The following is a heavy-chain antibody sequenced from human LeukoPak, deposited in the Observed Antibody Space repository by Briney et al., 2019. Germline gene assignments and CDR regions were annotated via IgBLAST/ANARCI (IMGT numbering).Heavy chain of an antibody. CDR2: ISGRGGNT. V-gene: IGHV3-23*01. J-gene: IGHJ3*02. Sequence: GGSLRLSCAASGFIFPNYVMSWVRQAPGKGLEWVSAISGRGGNTYYADSVKGRFTISRDNSKNTLYLQMNSLRAEDAAVYYCANEYSKGDIWGQGTMVTVSS. CDR3: ANEYSKGDI. CDR1: GFIFPNYV. D-gene: IGHD4-11*01.